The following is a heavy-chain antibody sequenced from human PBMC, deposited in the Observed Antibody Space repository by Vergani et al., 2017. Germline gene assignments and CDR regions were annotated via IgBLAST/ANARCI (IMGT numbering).Heavy chain of an antibody. Sequence: QLQLQESGPGLVKPSETLSLTCTVSGGSITYGAFYWGWIRQSPGKGLEWIGSIYYSENKFYNPSLESRVTLSIDTTKNQFSLKLKSVTAADTAVYYCVRGGRGDHGYFWSRLGPWGQGTRVIVSS. D-gene: IGHD2/OR15-2a*01. CDR3: VRGGRGDHGYFWSRLGP. J-gene: IGHJ5*02. V-gene: IGHV4-39*01. CDR2: IYYSENK. CDR1: GGSITYGAFY.